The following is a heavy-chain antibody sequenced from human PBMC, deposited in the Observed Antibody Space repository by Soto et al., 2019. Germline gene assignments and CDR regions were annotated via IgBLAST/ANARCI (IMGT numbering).Heavy chain of an antibody. CDR3: ARDESVSGWDMDV. D-gene: IGHD1-26*01. Sequence: GGSLRLSCAASGFTFSSYGMHWVRQAPGKGLEWVAVIWYDGSNKYYADSVKGRFTISRDNSKNTLYLQMNSLRAEDTAVYYCARDESVSGWDMDVWGQGTTVTVSS. J-gene: IGHJ6*02. CDR2: IWYDGSNK. V-gene: IGHV3-33*01. CDR1: GFTFSSYG.